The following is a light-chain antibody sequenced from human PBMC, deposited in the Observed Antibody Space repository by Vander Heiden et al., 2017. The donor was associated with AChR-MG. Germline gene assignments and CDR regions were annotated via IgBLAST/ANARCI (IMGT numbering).Light chain of an antibody. CDR1: NIGSKS. J-gene: IGLJ2*01. V-gene: IGLV3-21*02. CDR2: DDS. Sequence: SSVLTTPPSLSVAPGQTATITCGGDNIGSKSVTWYQQRTGQAPRLVVYDDSERRSGLPERFYGSNSGNTATLTISRIEAGDEADYYCEVWDNSRDQGVFGGGTKLTVL. CDR3: EVWDNSRDQGV.